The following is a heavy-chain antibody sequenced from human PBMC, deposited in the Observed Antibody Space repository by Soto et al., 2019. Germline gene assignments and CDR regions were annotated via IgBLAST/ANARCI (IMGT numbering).Heavy chain of an antibody. CDR3: ARDLIVGATRGHPFDY. Sequence: SVKVSCKASGGTFSSYAISWVRQAPGQGLEWMGGIIPIFGTANYAQKFQGRVTITADESTSTAYMELSSLRSEDTAVYYCARDLIVGATRGHPFDYWGQGTLVTGSS. CDR1: GGTFSSYA. D-gene: IGHD1-26*01. J-gene: IGHJ4*02. CDR2: IIPIFGTA. V-gene: IGHV1-69*13.